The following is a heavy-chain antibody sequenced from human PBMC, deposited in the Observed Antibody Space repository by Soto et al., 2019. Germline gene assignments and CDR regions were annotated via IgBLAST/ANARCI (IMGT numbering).Heavy chain of an antibody. V-gene: IGHV3-7*01. CDR3: ARDIVVVPAASTGLYWFDP. CDR1: GFTFSSYW. D-gene: IGHD2-2*01. Sequence: GGSLRLSCAASGFTFSSYWMSWVRQAPGKGLEWVANIKQDGSEKYYVDSVKGRFTISRDNAKNSLYLQMNSLRAEDTAVYYCARDIVVVPAASTGLYWFDPWGQGTLVTVSS. CDR2: IKQDGSEK. J-gene: IGHJ5*02.